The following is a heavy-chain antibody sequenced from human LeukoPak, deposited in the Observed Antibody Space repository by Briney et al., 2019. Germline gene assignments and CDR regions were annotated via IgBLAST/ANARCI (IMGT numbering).Heavy chain of an antibody. J-gene: IGHJ5*02. CDR1: GGSISSYF. CDR3: ARERRVSGIAVAGTWWFDP. D-gene: IGHD6-19*01. V-gene: IGHV4-59*12. Sequence: SETLSLTCTVSGGSISSYFWSWIRQPPGKGLEWIGYIYYSGSTNYNPSLKSRVTISVDTSKNQFSLKLSSVTAADTAVYYCARERRVSGIAVAGTWWFDPWGQGTLVTVSS. CDR2: IYYSGST.